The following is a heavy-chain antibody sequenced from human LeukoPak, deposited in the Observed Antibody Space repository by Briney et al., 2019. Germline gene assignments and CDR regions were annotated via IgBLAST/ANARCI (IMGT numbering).Heavy chain of an antibody. D-gene: IGHD3-3*01. CDR1: GGSFSGYY. CDR2: IYYSGST. V-gene: IGHV4-59*01. J-gene: IGHJ4*02. CDR3: AGTDDFWSGYSLDY. Sequence: SETLSLTCAVYGGSFSGYYWSWIRQPPGKGLEWIGYIYYSGSTNYNPSLKSRVTISVDTSKNQFSLKLSSVTAADTAVYYCAGTDDFWSGYSLDYWGQGTLVTVSS.